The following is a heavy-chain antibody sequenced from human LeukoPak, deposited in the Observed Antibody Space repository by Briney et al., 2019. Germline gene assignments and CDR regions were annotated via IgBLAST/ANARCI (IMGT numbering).Heavy chain of an antibody. Sequence: ASVTVSCKASGYTFTGYYMHWVRQAPGQGLEWMGWINPNSGGTNYAQKFQGRVTMTRDTSISTAYMELSRLRSDDTAVYYCAREPNWAISEYYFDYWGQGTLVTVSS. CDR2: INPNSGGT. CDR1: GYTFTGYY. D-gene: IGHD7-27*01. CDR3: AREPNWAISEYYFDY. J-gene: IGHJ4*02. V-gene: IGHV1-2*02.